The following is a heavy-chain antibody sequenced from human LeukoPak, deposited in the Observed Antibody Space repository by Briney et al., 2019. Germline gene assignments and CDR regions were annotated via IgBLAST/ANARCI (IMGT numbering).Heavy chain of an antibody. D-gene: IGHD1-14*01. CDR1: GGSISSYY. J-gene: IGHJ4*01. CDR2: IYYSGSI. CDR3: ARGGTHRTFDC. V-gene: IGHV4-59*01. Sequence: SETLSLTCTVSGGSISSYYWSWIRQPPGKGLEWIGYIYYSGSINYNPSLKSRVTISVDTSKNQFSLRLSSVTAADTAVYYCARGGTHRTFDCWGHGTLVTVSS.